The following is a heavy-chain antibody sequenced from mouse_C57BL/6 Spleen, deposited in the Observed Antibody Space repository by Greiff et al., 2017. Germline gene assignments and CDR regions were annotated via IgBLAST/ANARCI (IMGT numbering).Heavy chain of an antibody. J-gene: IGHJ3*01. CDR1: GYTFTDYN. Sequence: EVKLMESGPELVKPGASVKIPCKASGYTFTDYNMDWVKQSHGKSLEWIGDINPNNGGTIYNQKFKGKATLTVDKSSSTAYMELRSLTSEDTAVYYCARGADSSGYGAWFAYWGQGTLVTVSA. CDR2: INPNNGGT. V-gene: IGHV1-18*01. D-gene: IGHD3-2*02. CDR3: ARGADSSGYGAWFAY.